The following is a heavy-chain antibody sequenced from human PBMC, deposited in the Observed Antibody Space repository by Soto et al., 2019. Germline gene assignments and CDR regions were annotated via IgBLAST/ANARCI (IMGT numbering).Heavy chain of an antibody. D-gene: IGHD3-10*01. CDR2: INPNSGGT. CDR3: AREGPLSGGDYFGMDV. CDR1: GYTFTAFY. Sequence: QAQLVQSGAELKKPGASVKVSCRASGYTFTAFYIHWMRQAPGQGLEWLGWINPNSGGTNYAQKFQGRVTVTRDTSVNTAYMDLSSLKSDATAVYYCAREGPLSGGDYFGMDVWGQGTTVTVSS. J-gene: IGHJ6*02. V-gene: IGHV1-2*02.